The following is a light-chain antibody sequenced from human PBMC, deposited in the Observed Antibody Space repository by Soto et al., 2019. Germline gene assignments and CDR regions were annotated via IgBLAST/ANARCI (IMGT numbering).Light chain of an antibody. Sequence: DIHWAQSPSCLCASVGDRVTITCRPSQAVPNNMAWYQQKPGKPPKLLIYEESTLHSGVPSRFSGRKSGTQFTLTIDSLQPEDFATYYCQQVKTYPRTFGGGTKVDIK. CDR1: QAVPNN. V-gene: IGKV1-9*01. J-gene: IGKJ4*01. CDR2: EES. CDR3: QQVKTYPRT.